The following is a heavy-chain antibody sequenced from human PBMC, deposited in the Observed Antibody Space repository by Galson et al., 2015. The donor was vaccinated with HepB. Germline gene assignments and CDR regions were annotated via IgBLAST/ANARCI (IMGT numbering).Heavy chain of an antibody. J-gene: IGHJ4*02. Sequence: SLRLSCAASGFTFSSYFMSWVRQAPGKGLEWVANINQDGSEKHYVDSVKGRLTISRDNAMNSLYLQMDRLRAEDTALYYCARDLTSGWWGVLDSWGQGTLVTVSS. CDR3: ARDLTSGWWGVLDS. CDR2: INQDGSEK. D-gene: IGHD6-19*01. CDR1: GFTFSSYF. V-gene: IGHV3-7*01.